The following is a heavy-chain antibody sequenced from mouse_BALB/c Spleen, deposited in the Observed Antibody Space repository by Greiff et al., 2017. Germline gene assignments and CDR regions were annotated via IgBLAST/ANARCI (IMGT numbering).Heavy chain of an antibody. V-gene: IGHV5-17*02. CDR3: AREGGYFDY. Sequence: EVMLVESGGGLVQPGGSRKLSCAASGFTFSSFGMHWVRQAPEKGLEWVAYISSGSSTIYYADTVKGRFTISRDNPKNTLFLQMTSLRSEDTAMYYCAREGGYFDYWGQGTTLTVSS. CDR1: GFTFSSFG. CDR2: ISSGSSTI. J-gene: IGHJ2*01.